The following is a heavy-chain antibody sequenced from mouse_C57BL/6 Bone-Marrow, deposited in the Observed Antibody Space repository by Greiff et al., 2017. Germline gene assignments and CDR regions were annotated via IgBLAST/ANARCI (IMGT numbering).Heavy chain of an antibody. V-gene: IGHV14-4*01. J-gene: IGHJ3*01. CDR1: GFNFKDDY. D-gene: IGHD2-5*01. CDR3: THSNYRFAY. Sequence: EVQLQQSGAELVRPGASVKMSCTASGFNFKDDYMHWVKQRPEQGLEWIGWIYPENGDTEYASKFQGKATITADTSSNTAYLQLSSLTSDDTAVYYCTHSNYRFAYWGQGTLVTVSA. CDR2: IYPENGDT.